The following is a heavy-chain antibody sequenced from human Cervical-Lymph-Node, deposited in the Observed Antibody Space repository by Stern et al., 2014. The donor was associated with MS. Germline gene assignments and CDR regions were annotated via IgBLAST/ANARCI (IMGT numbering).Heavy chain of an antibody. V-gene: IGHV1-3*01. CDR1: GYTFSSYA. CDR3: ARGPLSRYSGYDY. J-gene: IGHJ4*02. Sequence: VQLVQSGAEVKKPGASVKASCKTSGYTFSSYAVHWVRQAPGQRLEWMGWINGGNGDTKYSQKFQGRFTITRDTSATTAYMELNSLRSEDTAVYYCARGPLSRYSGYDYWGQGTSVIVSS. CDR2: INGGNGDT. D-gene: IGHD5-12*01.